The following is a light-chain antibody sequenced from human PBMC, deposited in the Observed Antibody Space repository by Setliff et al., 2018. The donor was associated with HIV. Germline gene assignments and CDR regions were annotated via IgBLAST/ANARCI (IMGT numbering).Light chain of an antibody. J-gene: IGLJ2*01. CDR2: KNS. Sequence: QSALTQPPAASGTPGQRVPIPCSGNKYNIGTNYVYWYQQLPGTAPRLLIYKNSERPSGVPDRFSASKSDTSASLAISGLRSEDEGYYHCAAWDDGLNALVFGGGTKVTVL. V-gene: IGLV1-47*01. CDR3: AAWDDGLNALV. CDR1: KYNIGTNY.